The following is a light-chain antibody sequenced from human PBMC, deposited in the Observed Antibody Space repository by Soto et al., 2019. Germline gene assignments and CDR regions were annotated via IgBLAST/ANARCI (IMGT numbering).Light chain of an antibody. CDR1: QSVSSSY. V-gene: IGKV3-20*01. CDR2: GAS. J-gene: IGKJ4*02. Sequence: EIVLTQSPGTLSLSPGERATLSCRASQSVSSSYLAWCQQKPGQAPRLLIYGASSRATGIPDRFSGSGSGTACTLTFSRLEPEDFAVYYCDQCDGSPRLRCGGGTELEIK. CDR3: DQCDGSPRLR.